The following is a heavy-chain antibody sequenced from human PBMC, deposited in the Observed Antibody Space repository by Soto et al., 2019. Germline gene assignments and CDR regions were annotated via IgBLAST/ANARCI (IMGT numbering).Heavy chain of an antibody. CDR2: IDPNSGGT. D-gene: IGHD3-3*01. CDR3: ARDDFWSGYYQLGDY. J-gene: IGHJ4*02. Sequence: QVQLVQSGAEVKKPGASVKVSCKASGYTFTGYYIHWVRQAPGQGLEWMGWIDPNSGGTNYAQKFQGRVTMTRDTSISTAYIELSRLRSDDTAVYYCARDDFWSGYYQLGDYWGQGTLVTVSS. CDR1: GYTFTGYY. V-gene: IGHV1-2*02.